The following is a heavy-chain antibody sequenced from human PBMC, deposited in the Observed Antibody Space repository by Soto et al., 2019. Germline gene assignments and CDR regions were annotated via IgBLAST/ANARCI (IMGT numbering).Heavy chain of an antibody. CDR3: AKGNAARLLSKFLDS. Sequence: EVQLLESGGGLVQPGGSLRLSCAASGFTFSSYAMTWVRQAPGKGLEWVSAITASDGSTYYVDSVKGRFTISRDNCKNTLYLEMKSLSSEDTAVYYCAKGNAARLLSKFLDSWGQGSLVTVSS. J-gene: IGHJ4*02. D-gene: IGHD6-6*01. CDR1: GFTFSSYA. V-gene: IGHV3-23*01. CDR2: ITASDGST.